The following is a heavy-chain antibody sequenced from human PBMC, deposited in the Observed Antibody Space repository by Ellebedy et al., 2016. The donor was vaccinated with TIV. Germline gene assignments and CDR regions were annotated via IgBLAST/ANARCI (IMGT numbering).Heavy chain of an antibody. J-gene: IGHJ3*02. CDR1: GFTFSSYS. V-gene: IGHV3-48*01. CDR3: ARDRGSSWSPDAFDI. CDR2: ISSSSSTI. D-gene: IGHD6-13*01. Sequence: PGGSLRLSCAASGFTFSSYSMDWVRQAPGKGLEWISYISSSSSTISYADSVKGRFTISRDNAKNSLYLQLNSLRAEETAVYYCARDRGSSWSPDAFDIWGQGTMVTVSS.